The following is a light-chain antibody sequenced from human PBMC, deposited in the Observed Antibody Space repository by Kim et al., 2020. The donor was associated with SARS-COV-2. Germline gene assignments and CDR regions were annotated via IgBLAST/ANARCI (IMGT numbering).Light chain of an antibody. J-gene: IGLJ3*02. V-gene: IGLV3-21*04. CDR1: NIGSKS. CDR3: QVWDSSSDHRV. Sequence: GKTASITCGGNNIGSKSVHWYQQKPGQAPVLVIYYDSDRPSGIPERFSGSNSGNTATLTISRVEAGDEADYYCQVWDSSSDHRVFGGGTQLTV. CDR2: YDS.